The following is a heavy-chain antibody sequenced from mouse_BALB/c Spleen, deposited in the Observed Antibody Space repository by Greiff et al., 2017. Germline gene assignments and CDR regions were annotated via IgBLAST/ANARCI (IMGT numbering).Heavy chain of an antibody. D-gene: IGHD4-1*02. CDR1: GYTFTSYW. Sequence: QQSCKASGYTFTSYWMHWVKQRPGQGLEWIGEINPSNGRTNYNEKFKSKATLTVDKSSSTAYMQLSSLTSEDSAVYYCAPTVAWFAYWGQGTLVTVSA. CDR3: APTVAWFAY. J-gene: IGHJ3*01. CDR2: INPSNGRT. V-gene: IGHV1S81*02.